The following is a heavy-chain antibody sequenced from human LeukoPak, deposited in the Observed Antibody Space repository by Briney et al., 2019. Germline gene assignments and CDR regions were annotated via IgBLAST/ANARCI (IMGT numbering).Heavy chain of an antibody. V-gene: IGHV3-21*01. CDR1: GFTFSTYI. Sequence: GGSLRLSCAASGFTFSTYIMNWVRQTPGKGLEWVSSIGTSTSYIYYADSVKGRFTISRDNAKNSLYLEMNSLRAEDTAVYYCATGYSSGWYNYWGQGTLVTVSS. CDR3: ATGYSSGWYNY. CDR2: IGTSTSYI. J-gene: IGHJ4*02. D-gene: IGHD6-19*01.